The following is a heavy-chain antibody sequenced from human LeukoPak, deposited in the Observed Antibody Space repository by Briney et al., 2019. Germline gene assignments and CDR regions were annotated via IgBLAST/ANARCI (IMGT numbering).Heavy chain of an antibody. CDR1: GFNFSSYS. Sequence: GGSLRLSCAASGFNFSSYSMNWVRQAPGKGLEWVSSISSSSSYIYYADSVKGRFTISRDNAKNSLYLQMNSLRAEDTAVYYCARGDATSGSYSPGSPFDPWGQGTLVTVSS. J-gene: IGHJ5*02. V-gene: IGHV3-21*01. CDR3: ARGDATSGSYSPGSPFDP. D-gene: IGHD1-26*01. CDR2: ISSSSSYI.